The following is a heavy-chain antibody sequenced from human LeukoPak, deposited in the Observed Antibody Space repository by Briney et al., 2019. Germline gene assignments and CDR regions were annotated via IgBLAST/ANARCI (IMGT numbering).Heavy chain of an antibody. V-gene: IGHV3-48*04. CDR1: GFTFSSYS. CDR2: ISSSSSTI. CDR3: AASDILTGYFIGY. D-gene: IGHD3-9*01. J-gene: IGHJ4*02. Sequence: GGSLRLSCAASGFTFSSYSMNWVRQAPGKGLEWVSYISSSSSTIYYADSVKGRFTISRDNAKNSLYLQMNSLRAEDTAVYYCAASDILTGYFIGYWGQGTLVTVSS.